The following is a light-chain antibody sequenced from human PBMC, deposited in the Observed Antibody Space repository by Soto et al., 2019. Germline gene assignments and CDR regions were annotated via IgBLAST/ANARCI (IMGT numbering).Light chain of an antibody. Sequence: LTQPGSVSGSPGQSSTISCTGTSSDVGGYNYVSWYQQHPGKAPKLMIYDVSNRPSGVSNRFSGSKSGNAASLTISGLQAEDEADYYCSSYTSSSTLYVFGTGTKVTVL. J-gene: IGLJ1*01. V-gene: IGLV2-14*01. CDR2: DVS. CDR3: SSYTSSSTLYV. CDR1: SSDVGGYNY.